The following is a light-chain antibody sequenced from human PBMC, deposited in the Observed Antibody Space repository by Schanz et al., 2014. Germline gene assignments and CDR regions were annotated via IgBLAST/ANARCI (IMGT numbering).Light chain of an antibody. CDR3: SSHGGSRV. CDR1: SRDIGKYNY. J-gene: IGLJ3*02. V-gene: IGLV2-8*01. CDR2: DVT. Sequence: QSALTQPPSASGSPGQSVTISCTGTSRDIGKYNYVSWYQQHPGKAPKLLIYDVTERPSGVPDRFSGSRSGSTASLTVSGLQADDEADYYCSSHGGSRVFGGGTKLTVL.